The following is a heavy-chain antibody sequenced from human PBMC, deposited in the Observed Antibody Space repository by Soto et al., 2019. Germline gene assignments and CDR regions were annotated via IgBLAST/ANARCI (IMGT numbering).Heavy chain of an antibody. J-gene: IGHJ6*02. Sequence: PGGSLRLSCAASGFTVSSNYMSWVRQAPGKGLEWVSVIYSGGSTYYADSVKGRFTISRDNSKNTLYLQMNSLRAEDTAVYYCARDVHCSGGSCDGGGMDVWRQGTTVTVSS. CDR3: ARDVHCSGGSCDGGGMDV. CDR2: IYSGGST. D-gene: IGHD2-15*01. V-gene: IGHV3-53*01. CDR1: GFTVSSNY.